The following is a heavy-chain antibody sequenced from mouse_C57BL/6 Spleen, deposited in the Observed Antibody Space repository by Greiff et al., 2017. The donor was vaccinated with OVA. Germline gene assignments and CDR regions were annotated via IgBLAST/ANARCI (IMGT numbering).Heavy chain of an antibody. D-gene: IGHD2-5*01. V-gene: IGHV1-82*01. CDR2: IYPGDGDT. CDR1: GYAFSSSW. J-gene: IGHJ4*01. CDR3: ARHFYYSNYDYAMDY. Sequence: QVTLKESGPELVKPGASVKISCKASGYAFSSSWMNWVKQRPGKGLEWIGRIYPGDGDTNYNGKFKGKATLTADKSSSTAYMQLSSLTSEDSAVYFCARHFYYSNYDYAMDYWGQGTSVTVSS.